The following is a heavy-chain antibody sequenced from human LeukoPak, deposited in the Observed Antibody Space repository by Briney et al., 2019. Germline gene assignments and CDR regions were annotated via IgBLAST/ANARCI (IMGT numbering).Heavy chain of an antibody. CDR3: ASCSTSYWGGFDP. V-gene: IGHV1-69*04. Sequence: SVKVSCKASGYKFIDFGITWVRQAPGQGLEWMGRIIPILGIANYAQKFQGRVTITADKSTSTAYMELSSLRSEDTAVYYCASCSTSYWGGFDPWGQGTLVTVSS. J-gene: IGHJ5*02. D-gene: IGHD2-2*01. CDR2: IIPILGIA. CDR1: GYKFIDFG.